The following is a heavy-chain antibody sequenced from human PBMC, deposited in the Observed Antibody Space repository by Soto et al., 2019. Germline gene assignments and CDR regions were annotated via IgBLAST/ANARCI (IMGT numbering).Heavy chain of an antibody. Sequence: SETLSLTCTVSGGSISSGGYYWSWIRQHPGKGLEWIGYIYYSGSTYYNPSLKSRVTISVDTSKNQFSLKLSSVTAADTAVYYCARGVGWSGTARDNWFDPWGQGTLVTVSS. D-gene: IGHD3-3*01. J-gene: IGHJ5*02. V-gene: IGHV4-31*03. CDR3: ARGVGWSGTARDNWFDP. CDR1: GGSISSGGYY. CDR2: IYYSGST.